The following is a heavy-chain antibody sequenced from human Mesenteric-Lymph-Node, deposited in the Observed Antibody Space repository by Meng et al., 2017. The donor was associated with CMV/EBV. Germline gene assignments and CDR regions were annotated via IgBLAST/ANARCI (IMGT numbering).Heavy chain of an antibody. D-gene: IGHD3-3*01. CDR1: GFMFRDYW. CDR2: IKQDGREK. Sequence: GGSLRLSCAGSGFMFRDYWMTWVRQAPGKGLEWVANIKQDGREKNYADAVKGRFSVSRDSSSMYLQMNNLRVEDTAVYYCARGTYDYWSGYKSFWKGYLTHAMDVWGQGTTVTVSS. CDR3: ARGTYDYWSGYKSFWKGYLTHAMDV. J-gene: IGHJ6*01. V-gene: IGHV3-7*01.